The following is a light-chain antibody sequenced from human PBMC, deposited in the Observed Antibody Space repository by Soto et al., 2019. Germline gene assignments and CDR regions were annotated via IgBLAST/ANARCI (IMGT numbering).Light chain of an antibody. Sequence: EIVLTQSPGTLSLSPGVRATLSCRASQSVSSSSLAWYQQNPGQAPRLLIHGAIIRATGIPDRFSGSGSGTDFTLTISRLEPEDFAVYYCQQYGSPPYTFGQGTRLEIK. CDR3: QQYGSPPYT. CDR1: QSVSSSS. J-gene: IGKJ2*01. V-gene: IGKV3-20*01. CDR2: GAI.